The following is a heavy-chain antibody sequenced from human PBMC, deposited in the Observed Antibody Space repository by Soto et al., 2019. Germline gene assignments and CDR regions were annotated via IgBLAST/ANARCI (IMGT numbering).Heavy chain of an antibody. CDR1: GYTFTSYG. V-gene: IGHV1-18*01. Sequence: GASVKVSCKASGYTFTSYGISWVRQAPGQGLEWMGWISAYNGNTNYAQKLQDRVTMTTDTSTSTAYMELRSLRSDDTAVYYCAREENYYDSSGYYHELGFDPWGQGTLVTVSS. J-gene: IGHJ5*02. CDR3: AREENYYDSSGYYHELGFDP. CDR2: ISAYNGNT. D-gene: IGHD3-22*01.